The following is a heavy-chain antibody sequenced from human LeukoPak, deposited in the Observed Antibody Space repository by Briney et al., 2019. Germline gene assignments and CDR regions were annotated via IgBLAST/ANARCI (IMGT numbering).Heavy chain of an antibody. J-gene: IGHJ4*02. V-gene: IGHV3-30-3*01. CDR3: ASIAVAGGDY. Sequence: GRSLRLSCAASGFTFSSYAMHWVSQAPGKGLEWVAVISYDGSNKYYADSVKGRFTISRDNSKNTLYLQMNSLRAEDTAVYYCASIAVAGGDYWGQGTLVTVSS. CDR2: ISYDGSNK. CDR1: GFTFSSYA. D-gene: IGHD6-19*01.